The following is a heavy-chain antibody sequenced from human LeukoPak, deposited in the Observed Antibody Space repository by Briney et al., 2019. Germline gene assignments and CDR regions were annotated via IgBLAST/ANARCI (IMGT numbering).Heavy chain of an antibody. CDR2: IYSGGST. V-gene: IGHV3-66*01. Sequence: GGSLRLSCAASGFTVSSNYMSWVRQAPGKGLKWVSVIYSGGSTYYADSVKGRFTISRDNSKNTLYLQMNSLRAEDTAVYYCARVKSGSYSYFDYWGQGTLVTVSS. CDR3: ARVKSGSYSYFDY. D-gene: IGHD1-26*01. CDR1: GFTVSSNY. J-gene: IGHJ4*02.